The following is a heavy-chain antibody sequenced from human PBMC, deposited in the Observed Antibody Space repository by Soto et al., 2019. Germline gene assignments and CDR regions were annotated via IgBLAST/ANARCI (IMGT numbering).Heavy chain of an antibody. Sequence: QVQLVESGGGVVQPGRSLRLSCAASGFTFSSYAMHWVRQAPGNGLEWVAIISYDGSNKYYADSVKGRFTISRDNSKNALYLQMNSLRAEDTAVYCCARSLYSSSSEGDFDYWGQGTLVTVSS. D-gene: IGHD6-6*01. CDR2: ISYDGSNK. CDR1: GFTFSSYA. J-gene: IGHJ4*02. CDR3: ARSLYSSSSEGDFDY. V-gene: IGHV3-30-3*01.